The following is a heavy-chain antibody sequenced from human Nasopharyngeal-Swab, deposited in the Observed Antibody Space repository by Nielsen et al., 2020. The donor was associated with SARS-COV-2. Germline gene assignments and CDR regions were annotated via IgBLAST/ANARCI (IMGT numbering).Heavy chain of an antibody. Sequence: SDTLSLTCTVSGGPISSYYWSWIRQPPGKGLEWIGYIYYSGSTNYNPSLKSRVTISVDTSKNQFSLKLSSVTAADTAVYYCARMVPAATIDYWGQGTLVTVSS. J-gene: IGHJ4*02. CDR3: ARMVPAATIDY. D-gene: IGHD2-15*01. V-gene: IGHV4-59*01. CDR1: GGPISSYY. CDR2: IYYSGST.